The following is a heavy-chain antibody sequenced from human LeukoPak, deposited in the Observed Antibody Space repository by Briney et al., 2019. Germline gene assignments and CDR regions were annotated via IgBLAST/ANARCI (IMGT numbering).Heavy chain of an antibody. CDR2: IWYDGSSK. CDR1: GFTFSSYA. D-gene: IGHD5-12*01. CDR3: ARDRGATAHFDY. Sequence: GGSLRLSCVASGFTFSSYAMHWVRQAPGKGLQWVAVIWYDGSSKYYADSVKGRFTISRDNSKNTLYLQLNSLRADDTAVYYCARDRGATAHFDYWGQGTLVTVSS. V-gene: IGHV3-33*01. J-gene: IGHJ4*02.